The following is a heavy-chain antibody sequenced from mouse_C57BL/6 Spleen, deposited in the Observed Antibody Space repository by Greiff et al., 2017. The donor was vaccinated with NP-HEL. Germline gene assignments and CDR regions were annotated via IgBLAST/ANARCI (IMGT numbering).Heavy chain of an antibody. D-gene: IGHD2-2*01. CDR3: ASPGGVTP. CDR1: GYTFTSYD. CDR2: IYPRDGST. V-gene: IGHV1-85*01. Sequence: VMLVESGPELVKPGASVKLSCKASGYTFTSYDINWVKQRPGQGLEWIGWIYPRDGSTKYNEKFKGKATLTVDTSSSTAYMELHSLTSEDSAVYFCASPGGVTPWGQGTTLTVSS. J-gene: IGHJ2*01.